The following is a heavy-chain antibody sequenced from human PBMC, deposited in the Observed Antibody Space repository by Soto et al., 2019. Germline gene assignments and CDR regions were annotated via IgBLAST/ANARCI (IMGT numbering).Heavy chain of an antibody. Sequence: SETLSLTCAVYGGSFSGYYWSWIRQPPGKGLEWIGEINHSGSTNYNPSLKSRVTISVDTSKNQSSLKLSSVTAAATAVYYCARGPGIGPTIRWLHKYYFDYWGQGTLVTVSS. D-gene: IGHD5-12*01. CDR2: INHSGST. V-gene: IGHV4-34*01. CDR1: GGSFSGYY. CDR3: ARGPGIGPTIRWLHKYYFDY. J-gene: IGHJ4*02.